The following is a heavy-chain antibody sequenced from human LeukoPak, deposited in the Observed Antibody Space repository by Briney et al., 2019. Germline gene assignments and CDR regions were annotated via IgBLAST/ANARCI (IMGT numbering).Heavy chain of an antibody. Sequence: PGRSLRLSCAASGFTFDDYAMSWVRQAPGKGLEWVSAISGSGGSTYYADSVKGRFTISGDNSKNTLYLQMNSLRAEDTAVYYCAKDRGYSSSSGEVGFDYWGQGTLVTVSS. J-gene: IGHJ4*02. CDR3: AKDRGYSSSSGEVGFDY. CDR2: ISGSGGST. D-gene: IGHD6-6*01. V-gene: IGHV3-23*01. CDR1: GFTFDDYA.